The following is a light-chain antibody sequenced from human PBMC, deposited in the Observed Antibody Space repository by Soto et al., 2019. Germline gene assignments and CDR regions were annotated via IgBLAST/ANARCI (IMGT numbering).Light chain of an antibody. CDR2: AAS. CDR3: QQANSFPLT. J-gene: IGKJ4*01. CDR1: QDIAIY. Sequence: IQLTQSPSSLSASVGDRVTITCRASQDIAIYLAWYQQKPGEAPKLLIYAASTLYGGVPSRFSGSGSGTKFTLTIASLQPDDVATYYCQQANSFPLTFGGGTKVDIK. V-gene: IGKV1-9*01.